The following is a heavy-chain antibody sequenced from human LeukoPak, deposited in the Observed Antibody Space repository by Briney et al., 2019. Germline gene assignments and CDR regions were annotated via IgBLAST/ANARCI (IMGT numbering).Heavy chain of an antibody. CDR2: ISGSGGST. Sequence: AGGSLRLSCAASGFTFSSYAMSWVRQAPGKGLEWVSAISGSGGSTYYADSVKGRFTISRDNSKNTLHLQMNSLTAEDTAVYYCAKAPVGHCSGGSCYPFDYWGQGTLVTVSS. D-gene: IGHD2-15*01. J-gene: IGHJ4*02. CDR1: GFTFSSYA. V-gene: IGHV3-23*01. CDR3: AKAPVGHCSGGSCYPFDY.